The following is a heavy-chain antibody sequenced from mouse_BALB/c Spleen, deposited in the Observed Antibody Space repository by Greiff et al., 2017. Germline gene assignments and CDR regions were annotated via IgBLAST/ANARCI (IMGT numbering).Heavy chain of an antibody. CDR3: TRDRGGYDVDYAMDY. Sequence: EVMLVESGGGLVKPGGSLKLSCAASGFTFSSYTMSWVRQTPEKRLEWVPTISSGGSYTYYPDSVKGRFTISRDNAKNTLYLQMSSLKSEDTAMYYCTRDRGGYDVDYAMDYWGQGTSVTVSS. D-gene: IGHD2-2*01. CDR1: GFTFSSYT. J-gene: IGHJ4*01. V-gene: IGHV5-6-4*01. CDR2: ISSGGSYT.